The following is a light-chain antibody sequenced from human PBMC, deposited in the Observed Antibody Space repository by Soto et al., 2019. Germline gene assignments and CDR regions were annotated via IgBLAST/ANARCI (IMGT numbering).Light chain of an antibody. CDR1: QGIVGW. J-gene: IGKJ5*01. Sequence: DIQMTQSPSSVSASVGDRVTITCRASQGIVGWLAWYQQRPGKAPKLLIYAASSLLSGVPSRFSGSGSGTDYTLTISSLQPEDFATYYCQQGNSFPITFGQGTRLEIK. CDR2: AAS. V-gene: IGKV1-12*01. CDR3: QQGNSFPIT.